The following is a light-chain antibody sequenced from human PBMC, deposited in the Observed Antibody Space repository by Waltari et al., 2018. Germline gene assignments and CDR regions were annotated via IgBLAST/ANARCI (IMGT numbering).Light chain of an antibody. Sequence: DIVMTQSPLSLSVTPGEPASISCKSSQSVFHTNNKNYLAWYQQKPGQPPKLLIYWASTRESGVPDRFSGSGSGTDFTLAISSLQAEDVAVYYCQQYYSTPNTFGQGTKVEIK. V-gene: IGKV4-1*01. CDR3: QQYYSTPNT. CDR2: WAS. CDR1: QSVFHTNNKNY. J-gene: IGKJ2*01.